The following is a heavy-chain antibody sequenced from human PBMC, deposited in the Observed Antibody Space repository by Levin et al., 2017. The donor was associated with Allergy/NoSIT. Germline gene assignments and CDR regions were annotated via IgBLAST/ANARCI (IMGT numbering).Heavy chain of an antibody. CDR1: GITFSNAW. Sequence: GESLKISCAASGITFSNAWMSWARQAPGKGLEWVGRIKSKADGGTTEYAAPVKGRFTISRDDSKNTLYLQMNSLNTEDTAVYFCTTYSSSWYYFDYWGQGTLVTVSS. J-gene: IGHJ4*02. CDR2: IKSKADGGTT. D-gene: IGHD6-13*01. V-gene: IGHV3-15*01. CDR3: TTYSSSWYYFDY.